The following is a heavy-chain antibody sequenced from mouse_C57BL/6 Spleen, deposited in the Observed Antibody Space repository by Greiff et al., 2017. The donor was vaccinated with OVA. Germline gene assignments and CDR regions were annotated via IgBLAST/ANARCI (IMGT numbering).Heavy chain of an antibody. Sequence: QVQLQQPGAELVMPGASVKLSCKASGYTFTSYWMHWVKQRPGQGLEWIGEIDPSDSYTNYTQKFKGKSTLTVDKSSSTAYMQLSSLTSEDSAVYYCARALGRRYFDYWGQGTTLTVSS. CDR2: IDPSDSYT. D-gene: IGHD4-1*01. CDR3: ARALGRRYFDY. V-gene: IGHV1-69*01. J-gene: IGHJ2*01. CDR1: GYTFTSYW.